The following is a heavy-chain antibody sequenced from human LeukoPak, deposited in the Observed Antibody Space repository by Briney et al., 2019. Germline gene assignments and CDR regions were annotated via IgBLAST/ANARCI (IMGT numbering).Heavy chain of an antibody. CDR3: ARSTDGYSSSWYVDY. CDR1: GGSISSYY. D-gene: IGHD6-13*01. CDR2: IYYSGST. Sequence: SETLSLTCTVSGGSISSYYWSWIRQPPGKGLEWIGYIYYSGSTNYNPALKSRVTISVDTSKNQFSLKLSSVTAADTAVYYCARSTDGYSSSWYVDYWGQGTLATVSS. J-gene: IGHJ4*02. V-gene: IGHV4-59*01.